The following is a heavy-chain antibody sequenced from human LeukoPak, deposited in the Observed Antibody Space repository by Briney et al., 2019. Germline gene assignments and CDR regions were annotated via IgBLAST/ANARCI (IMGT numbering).Heavy chain of an antibody. V-gene: IGHV1-18*01. CDR3: ARVKRYSSGWYFGY. D-gene: IGHD6-19*01. CDR2: ISAYNGNT. Sequence: ASVKVSCKASGYTFTGYGISWVRQAPGQGLEWMGWISAYNGNTNYAQKLQGRVTMTTDTSTSTAYMELRSLRSDDTAVYYCARVKRYSSGWYFGYWGQGTLVTVSS. CDR1: GYTFTGYG. J-gene: IGHJ4*02.